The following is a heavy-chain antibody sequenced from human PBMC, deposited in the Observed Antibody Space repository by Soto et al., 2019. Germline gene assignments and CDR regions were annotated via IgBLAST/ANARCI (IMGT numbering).Heavy chain of an antibody. Sequence: SETLSLTCTVSGASVNDYYWNWVRQPLGKGLEWIGFIHYTGSRIFNPSLQSRVTMSVDVSQNQFSLRLTSVTAADTAIYYCETWRHQAVKALDIWGQGTTVTVSS. J-gene: IGHJ3*02. CDR1: GASVNDYY. CDR3: ETWRHQAVKALDI. D-gene: IGHD2-2*01. V-gene: IGHV4-59*02. CDR2: IHYTGSR.